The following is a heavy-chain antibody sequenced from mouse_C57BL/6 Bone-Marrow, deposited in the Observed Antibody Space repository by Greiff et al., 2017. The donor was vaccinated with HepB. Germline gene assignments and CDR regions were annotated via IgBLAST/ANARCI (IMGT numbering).Heavy chain of an antibody. CDR3: ARRGNRVRRAFDY. Sequence: QVQLQQPGAELVKPGASVKMSCKASGYTFTSYWMHWVKQRHGQGLEWIGMIHPNNGSTSYNEKFKSKATLTVDKSSSTAYMQLSSLTSEDSAVYYCARRGNRVRRAFDYWGQGTTLTVSS. V-gene: IGHV1-64*01. CDR1: GYTFTSYW. CDR2: IHPNNGST. J-gene: IGHJ2*01. D-gene: IGHD2-14*01.